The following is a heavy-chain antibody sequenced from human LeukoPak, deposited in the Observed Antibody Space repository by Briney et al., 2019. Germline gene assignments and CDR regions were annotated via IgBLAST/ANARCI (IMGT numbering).Heavy chain of an antibody. D-gene: IGHD2-21*02. CDR2: IIPIFGTA. CDR1: GGTFSSYA. Sequence: SVKVSCKASGGTFSSYAISWVRQAPGQGLEWMGRIIPIFGTANYAQKLQGRVTITADKSTSTAYMELSSLRSEDTAVYYCASWVYCGGDCLDYWGQGTLVTVSS. CDR3: ASWVYCGGDCLDY. J-gene: IGHJ4*02. V-gene: IGHV1-69*06.